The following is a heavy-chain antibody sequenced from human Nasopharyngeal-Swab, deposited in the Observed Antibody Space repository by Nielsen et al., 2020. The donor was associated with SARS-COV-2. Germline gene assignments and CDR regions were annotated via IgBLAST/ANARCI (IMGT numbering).Heavy chain of an antibody. D-gene: IGHD6-13*01. J-gene: IGHJ5*02. CDR1: GFTFSHYF. Sequence: ASVQVSCKASGFTFSHYFMHWVRQAPGQGLEWMGVITPSGGAPNYAGKSGGRVTMTRDPSTSTVYLDLRSLKSEDTAVYFCASEPGGMAAPGKHFDPWGQGTLVTVSS. CDR2: ITPSGGAP. CDR3: ASEPGGMAAPGKHFDP. V-gene: IGHV1-46*01.